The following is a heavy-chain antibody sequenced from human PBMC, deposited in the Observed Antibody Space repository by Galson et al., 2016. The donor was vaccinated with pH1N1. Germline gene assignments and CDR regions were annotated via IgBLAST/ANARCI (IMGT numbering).Heavy chain of an antibody. CDR2: TYYRSTWYN. D-gene: IGHD3-10*01. CDR3: ARDRGSTLFHNYGMDV. Sequence: CAISGDSVSSTNCAWDWIRQSPSRGREWLGRTYYRSTWYNDYAVSVQSRITINPDTSKNQLSLHLNSVTPEDTAVYSCARDRGSTLFHNYGMDVWGQGTTVIVSS. V-gene: IGHV6-1*01. CDR1: GDSVSSTNCA. J-gene: IGHJ6*02.